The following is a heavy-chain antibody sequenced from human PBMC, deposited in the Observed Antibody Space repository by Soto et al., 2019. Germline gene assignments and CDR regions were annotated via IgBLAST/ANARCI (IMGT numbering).Heavy chain of an antibody. J-gene: IGHJ4*02. CDR3: ARQGFDS. CDR2: IYRDGSSK. CDR1: GFTFSNYW. V-gene: IGHV3-74*01. Sequence: EVQLVEAGGGLVQPGGSLRLSCAASGFTFSNYWMHWVRQAPGKGLVWVSRIYRDGSSKYYADSVKGRFTISRDNAKNTLYLQMNSLRAEDTALYYCARQGFDSWGQGTPVTVSS.